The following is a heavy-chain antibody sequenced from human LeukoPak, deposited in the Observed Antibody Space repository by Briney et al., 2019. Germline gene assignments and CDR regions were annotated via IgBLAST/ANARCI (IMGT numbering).Heavy chain of an antibody. Sequence: SETLSLTCTVCGGSLSSYYWSWIRPPPGGGLEWIGYIYQRGSTNYNPSLKSRVTISVDTSKNQFSLKLSSVTAAVTAVYYCARRGYRYGHSGYYYGMDLWGQETTVTVSS. CDR1: GGSLSSYY. D-gene: IGHD5-18*01. CDR2: IYQRGST. V-gene: IGHV4-59*01. CDR3: ARRGYRYGHSGYYYGMDL. J-gene: IGHJ6*02.